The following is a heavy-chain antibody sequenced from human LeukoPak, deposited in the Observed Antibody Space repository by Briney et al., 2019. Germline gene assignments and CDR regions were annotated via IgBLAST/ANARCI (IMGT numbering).Heavy chain of an antibody. J-gene: IGHJ4*02. D-gene: IGHD6-13*01. CDR3: ARDILATSIAAPYY. CDR2: IFYSGRT. Sequence: PSETLSLTCTVSGGSISSSTYYWGWVRQPPGKGLEWIGSIFYSGRTYYNPSLKSRVTMSVDTSKNQFSLRLSSVNAADTAVYYCARDILATSIAAPYYWGQGTLVTVSS. V-gene: IGHV4-39*07. CDR1: GGSISSSTYY.